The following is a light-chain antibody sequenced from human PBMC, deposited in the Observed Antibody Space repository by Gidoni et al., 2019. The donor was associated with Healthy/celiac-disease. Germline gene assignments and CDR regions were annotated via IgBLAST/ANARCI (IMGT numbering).Light chain of an antibody. CDR1: QSVSSN. V-gene: IGKV3-15*01. CDR2: GAS. Sequence: EIVMTQSPATLSVSPGERATSSCRASQSVSSNLAWYQQKPGQAPRLLIYGASTRATGIPARFSGSGSGTEFTLTISSLQSEDFAVYYCQQYNNWPPVTFGQXTKVEIK. J-gene: IGKJ1*01. CDR3: QQYNNWPPVT.